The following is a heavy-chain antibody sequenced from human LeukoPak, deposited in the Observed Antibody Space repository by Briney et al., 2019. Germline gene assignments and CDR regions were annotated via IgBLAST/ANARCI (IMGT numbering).Heavy chain of an antibody. CDR3: AKVESTVNWFDP. D-gene: IGHD4-17*01. J-gene: IGHJ5*02. CDR1: GFLVSDNY. CDR2: LYTGGST. Sequence: PGGSLRLSCAASGFLVSDNYMHWLRQAPGKGLEWVSVLYTGGSTYYADSGKGRFTISRDNSKNTLYLQMNSLRVEDTAVYYCAKVESTVNWFDPWGQGTLVTVSS. V-gene: IGHV3-53*01.